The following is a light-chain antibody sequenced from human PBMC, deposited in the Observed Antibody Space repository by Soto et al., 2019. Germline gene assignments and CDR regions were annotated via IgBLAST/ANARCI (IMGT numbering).Light chain of an antibody. CDR3: QQYNNWPPIT. Sequence: VLTQSPGSLSLSPGERATVSCRASQTVTSSYLAWYQQRPGQAPQLLIYGASTRATGIPARFSGSGSGTEFTLTISSLQSEDFAVYYCQQYNNWPPITFGQGTRLEI. CDR2: GAS. CDR1: QTVTSSY. V-gene: IGKV3-15*01. J-gene: IGKJ5*01.